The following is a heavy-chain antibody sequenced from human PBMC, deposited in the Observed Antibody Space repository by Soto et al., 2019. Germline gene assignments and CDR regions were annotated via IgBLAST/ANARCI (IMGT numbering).Heavy chain of an antibody. D-gene: IGHD3-10*01. J-gene: IGHJ4*02. V-gene: IGHV3-74*01. Sequence: GGSLRLSCAASGFTFTRYSMNWVRQAPGKGLVWVSHINSDGSSTTYADSVKGRFTISRDNARNTLYLQMNSLRAEDTAVYYCVRDNYGVDYWGQGTLVTVSS. CDR3: VRDNYGVDY. CDR2: INSDGSST. CDR1: GFTFTRYS.